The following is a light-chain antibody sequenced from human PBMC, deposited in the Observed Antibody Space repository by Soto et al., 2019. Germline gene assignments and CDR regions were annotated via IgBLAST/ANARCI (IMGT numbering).Light chain of an antibody. V-gene: IGKV3D-7*01. J-gene: IGKJ5*01. CDR3: QQYENLPT. Sequence: IVLTQSPATLSSFPGDRVTLSCRASQTFSNSFLSWFQQIPGQAPRLLIYGASMRATGIPDRFRGSGSGTDFTFTISRLQPEDIATYYCQQYENLPTFGQGTRLEI. CDR1: QTFSNSF. CDR2: GAS.